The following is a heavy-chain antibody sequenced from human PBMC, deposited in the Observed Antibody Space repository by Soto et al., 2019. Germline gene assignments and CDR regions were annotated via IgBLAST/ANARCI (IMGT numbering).Heavy chain of an antibody. D-gene: IGHD3-3*01. CDR2: IYYSGST. V-gene: IGHV4-59*01. CDR3: ARTHDFWSGYPFDY. J-gene: IGHJ4*02. CDR1: GGSISSYY. Sequence: SETLSLTCTVSGGSISSYYWSWIRQPPGKGLEWIGYIYYSGSTNYNPSLKSRVTISVDTSKNQFSLKLSSVTAADTAVYYCARTHDFWSGYPFDYWGQGTLVTVSS.